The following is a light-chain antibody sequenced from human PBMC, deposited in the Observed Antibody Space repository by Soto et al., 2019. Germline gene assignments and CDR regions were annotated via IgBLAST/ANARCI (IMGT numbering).Light chain of an antibody. J-gene: IGKJ4*01. CDR1: HSVDSN. Sequence: NQSPATLSVSPGDGATLSCQASHSVDSNLAWYQQKPGQAPRLLIFGATSRATDVPARFSGSGSGTEFTLTINSLQSEDCAIYYCQQYHTLPITFGGRTKVDNK. CDR2: GAT. V-gene: IGKV3-15*01. CDR3: QQYHTLPIT.